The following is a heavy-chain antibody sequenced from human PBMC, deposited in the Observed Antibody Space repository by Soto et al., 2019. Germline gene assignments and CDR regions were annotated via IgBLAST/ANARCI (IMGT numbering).Heavy chain of an antibody. J-gene: IGHJ4*02. V-gene: IGHV3-23*01. Sequence: EVQLLESGGGLLQPGGSLRLSCAASGFTFSSYAMTWVRQAPGKGLEWVSSLSVSGDNTYYADSVKGRFTISRDNSKNTFYLQMSSLRADDTAEYYCAKAGTHSYFDYWGQGTLVTVSS. D-gene: IGHD1-1*01. CDR2: LSVSGDNT. CDR1: GFTFSSYA. CDR3: AKAGTHSYFDY.